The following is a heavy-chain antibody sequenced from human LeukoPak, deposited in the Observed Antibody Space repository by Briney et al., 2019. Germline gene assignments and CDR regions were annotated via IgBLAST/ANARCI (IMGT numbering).Heavy chain of an antibody. CDR3: ARHADGYNPFDY. V-gene: IGHV4-38-2*02. CDR1: GYSISSGYY. D-gene: IGHD5-24*01. Sequence: SETLSLTCTVSGYSISSGYYWGWIRQPPGKGLEWIGSIYHSGSTYYNPSLKSRVTISVDTSKNQFSLKLSSVTAADTAVYYCARHADGYNPFDYWGQGTLVTVSS. CDR2: IYHSGST. J-gene: IGHJ4*02.